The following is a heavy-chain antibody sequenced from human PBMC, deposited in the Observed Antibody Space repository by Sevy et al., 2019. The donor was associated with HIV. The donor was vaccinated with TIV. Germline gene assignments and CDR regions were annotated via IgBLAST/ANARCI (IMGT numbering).Heavy chain of an antibody. CDR1: GFTFSSYA. CDR3: ARSPYSSSVAFDY. D-gene: IGHD6-6*01. J-gene: IGHJ4*02. V-gene: IGHV3-30*04. CDR2: ISYDGSNK. Sequence: GGSLRLSCAASGFTFSSYAMHWVRQAPGKGLEWVAVISYDGSNKYYADSVKGRITISRDNSKNTLYLQMTSLRAEDTAVYDCARSPYSSSVAFDYWGQGTLVTVSS.